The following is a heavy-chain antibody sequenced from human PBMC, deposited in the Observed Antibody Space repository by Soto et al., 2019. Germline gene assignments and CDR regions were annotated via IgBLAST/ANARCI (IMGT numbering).Heavy chain of an antibody. CDR3: ASKIVTPGYHYYDY. D-gene: IGHD3-9*01. J-gene: IGHJ4*02. CDR1: GFSFSRCE. V-gene: IGHV3-48*03. Sequence: GGSLRLSCAASGFSFSRCEMTWVRQAPGKGLEWVSYISGSGTSTQYSDSVKGRFTISRDNAKNSLHLQMNSLGAEDTAVYYCASKIVTPGYHYYDYWGQGTLVTVSS. CDR2: ISGSGTST.